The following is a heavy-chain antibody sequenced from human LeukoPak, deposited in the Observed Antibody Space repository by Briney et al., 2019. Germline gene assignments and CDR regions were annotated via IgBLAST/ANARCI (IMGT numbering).Heavy chain of an antibody. J-gene: IGHJ4*02. CDR2: IIPIFGTA. D-gene: IGHD3-22*01. CDR1: GGTFSSYA. Sequence: SVKVSCKASGGTFSSYAISWVRQAPGQGLEWMGGIIPIFGTANYAQKFQGRVTITADESTSTAYMELSSLRSEDTAVYYCARLSNYYDSSGYSSFDYWGQGTLVTVSS. V-gene: IGHV1-69*13. CDR3: ARLSNYYDSSGYSSFDY.